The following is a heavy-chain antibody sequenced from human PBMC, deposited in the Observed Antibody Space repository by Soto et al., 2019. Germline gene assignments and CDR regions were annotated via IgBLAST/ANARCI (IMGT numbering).Heavy chain of an antibody. V-gene: IGHV3-48*03. J-gene: IGHJ5*02. Sequence: GGSLRLSCAASGFIFSDYEINWVRQAPGKGLEWVSYISGSGLTIDYADSVKGRFTISRDNAKNSLYLQMNSLGVEDTAVYYCARGPYRNTSNWFDSWGQGTLVTVSS. D-gene: IGHD5-12*01. CDR3: ARGPYRNTSNWFDS. CDR1: GFIFSDYE. CDR2: ISGSGLTI.